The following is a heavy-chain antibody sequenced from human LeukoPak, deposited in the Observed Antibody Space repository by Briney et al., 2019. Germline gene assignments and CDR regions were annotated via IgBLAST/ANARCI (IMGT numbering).Heavy chain of an antibody. J-gene: IGHJ4*02. Sequence: PSKALSLTCAVYGGSFSGYYWSWIRQPPGKGLEWIGEINHSGSTNYNPSLKSRVTISVDTSKNQFSLKLSSVTAADTAVYYCARVFSSSGSLDYWGQGTLVTVSS. CDR2: INHSGST. CDR3: ARVFSSSGSLDY. CDR1: GGSFSGYY. V-gene: IGHV4-34*01. D-gene: IGHD6-6*01.